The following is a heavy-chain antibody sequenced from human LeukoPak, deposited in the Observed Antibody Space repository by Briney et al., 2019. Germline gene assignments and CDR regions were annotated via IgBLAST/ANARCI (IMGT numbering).Heavy chain of an antibody. V-gene: IGHV4-30-2*01. Sequence: SETLSLTCAVSGGSISSGGYSWSWIRQPPGKGLEWIGYIYHSGSTYYNPFLKSRVTISVDRSKNQFSLKLSSVTAADTAVYYCARDHQLVPAAIAYYGMDVWGQGTTVTVSS. CDR2: IYHSGST. D-gene: IGHD2-2*02. J-gene: IGHJ6*02. CDR3: ARDHQLVPAAIAYYGMDV. CDR1: GGSISSGGYS.